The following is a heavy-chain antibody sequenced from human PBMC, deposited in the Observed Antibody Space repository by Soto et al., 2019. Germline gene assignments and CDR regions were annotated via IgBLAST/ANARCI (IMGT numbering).Heavy chain of an antibody. J-gene: IGHJ6*02. D-gene: IGHD2-21*01. V-gene: IGHV3-23*01. CDR3: AKRDPLFVYGMDI. CDR2: IDSGGGGT. CDR1: GFTLISYG. Sequence: GGSLRLSCAASGFTLISYGMSWVRQAPGKGLEWVSLIDSGGGGTYYADSEKGRFTISRDNSKNTMYLEMNSLRAEDTAVYYCAKRDPLFVYGMDIWGQGTTVTVSS.